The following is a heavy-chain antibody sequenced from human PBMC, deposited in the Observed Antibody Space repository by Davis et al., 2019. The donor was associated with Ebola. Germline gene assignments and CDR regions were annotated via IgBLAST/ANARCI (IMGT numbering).Heavy chain of an antibody. D-gene: IGHD6-19*01. V-gene: IGHV4-34*01. CDR2: INHSGST. CDR3: ARTFWSVADYYCDY. CDR1: GGSFSGYY. J-gene: IGHJ4*02. Sequence: SETLSLTCAVYGGSFSGYYWSWIRQPPGKGLEWIGEINHSGSTNYNPSLKSRVTISVDTSKNQFSLKLSSVTAADTAVYYWARTFWSVADYYCDYWGQGTLVTVSS.